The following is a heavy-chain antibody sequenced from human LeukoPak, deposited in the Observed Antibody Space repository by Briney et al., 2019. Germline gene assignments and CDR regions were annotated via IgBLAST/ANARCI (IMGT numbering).Heavy chain of an antibody. CDR3: AKEGSGSQFFYF. J-gene: IGHJ4*02. CDR1: GGTFSNYV. D-gene: IGHD3-10*01. CDR2: IIPIFGST. V-gene: IGHV1-69*05. Sequence: ASVKVSCKASGGTFSNYVINWVRQAPGQGIEWMGDIIPIFGSTDYAQKFQGRVTITTDVSTNTAYMELSSLSSEDTAVYYCAKEGSGSQFFYFWGQGSLVIVSS.